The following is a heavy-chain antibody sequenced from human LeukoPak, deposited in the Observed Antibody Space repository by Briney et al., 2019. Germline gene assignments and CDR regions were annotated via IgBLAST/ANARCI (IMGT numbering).Heavy chain of an antibody. V-gene: IGHV1-8*01. CDR1: GYTFTNYD. CDR3: ARDIAGATKGGWFDT. CDR2: MNPNSGNT. J-gene: IGHJ5*02. Sequence: ASVKVSCKASGYTFTNYDINWVRQAPGQGLEWMGWMNPNSGNTGYAQKLQGRVTMTRNTSISTAYMELSSLRSEDTALYYCARDIAGATKGGWFDTWGQGTPVTVSS. D-gene: IGHD1-26*01.